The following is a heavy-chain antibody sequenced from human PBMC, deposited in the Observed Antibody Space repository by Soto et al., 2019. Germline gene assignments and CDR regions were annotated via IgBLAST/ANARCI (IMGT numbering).Heavy chain of an antibody. CDR2: ISRSGSTI. V-gene: IGHV3-48*03. Sequence: GGSLRLSCAASGFTFSVYEMNWVRQAPGKGLEWVSYISRSGSTIYYADSVKGRFTISRDNTKNSLYLQMNSLRAEDTAVYYCVHYPGYSSSWVCIDYCGPRTLGTVSS. CDR3: VHYPGYSSSWVCIDY. D-gene: IGHD6-13*01. CDR1: GFTFSVYE. J-gene: IGHJ4*02.